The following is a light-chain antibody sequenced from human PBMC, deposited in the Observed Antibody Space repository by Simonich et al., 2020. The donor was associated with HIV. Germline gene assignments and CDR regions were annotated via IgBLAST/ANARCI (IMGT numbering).Light chain of an antibody. V-gene: IGKV3-15*01. Sequence: EIVMTQSPDTLSVSPGERATLSCTASQSISSNLAWYQQKPGQAPRLLIYGASTRATGIPARFSGSGSGTDFTLTISSMQSEDFAIFYCQQYNNWPQTFGGGTKVEI. CDR3: QQYNNWPQT. CDR2: GAS. CDR1: QSISSN. J-gene: IGKJ4*01.